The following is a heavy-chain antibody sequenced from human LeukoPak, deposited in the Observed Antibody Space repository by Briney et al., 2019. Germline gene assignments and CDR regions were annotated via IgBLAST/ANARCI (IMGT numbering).Heavy chain of an antibody. CDR2: INPNSGGT. CDR3: AGRLRGNYYYYYGMDV. J-gene: IGHJ6*02. Sequence: GASVKVPCQASGYTFTGYYMHWVRQAPGQGLEWMGWINPNSGGTNYAQKFQGRVTMTRDTSISTAYMELSRLRSDDTAVYYCAGRLRGNYYYYYGMDVWGQGTTVTVSS. D-gene: IGHD4-17*01. CDR1: GYTFTGYY. V-gene: IGHV1-2*02.